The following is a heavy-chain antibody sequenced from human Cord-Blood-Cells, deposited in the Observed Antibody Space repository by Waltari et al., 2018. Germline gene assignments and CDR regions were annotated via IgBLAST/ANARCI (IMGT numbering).Heavy chain of an antibody. J-gene: IGHJ4*02. V-gene: IGHV3-74*01. CDR2: INSDGSST. Sequence: EVQLVESGGGLVQPGGSLRLSGAASGFTFSRYWLPWVRRAPGKGLVWVSRINSDGSSTSYADSVKGRFTISRDNAKNTLYLQMNSLRAEDTAVYYCARAYCSSTSCYYFDYWGQGTLVTVSS. D-gene: IGHD2-2*01. CDR1: GFTFSRYW. CDR3: ARAYCSSTSCYYFDY.